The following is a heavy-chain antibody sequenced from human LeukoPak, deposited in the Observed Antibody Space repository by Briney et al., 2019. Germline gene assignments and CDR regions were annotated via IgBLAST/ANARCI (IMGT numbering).Heavy chain of an antibody. J-gene: IGHJ5*02. CDR1: GFTFSSYA. V-gene: IGHV3-30*04. CDR3: ARDQSNDSSGPLDGFDP. Sequence: AGGSLRLSCAASGFTFSSYAMHWVRQAPGKGLEWVAVISYDGSNKYYADSVKGRFTISRDNSKNTLYLQMNSLRAEDTAVYYCARDQSNDSSGPLDGFDPWGQGTLVTVSS. CDR2: ISYDGSNK. D-gene: IGHD3-22*01.